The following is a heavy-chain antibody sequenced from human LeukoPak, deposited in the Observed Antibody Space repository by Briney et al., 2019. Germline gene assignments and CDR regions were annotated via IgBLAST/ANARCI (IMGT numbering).Heavy chain of an antibody. CDR3: ARDGSMDYGVHFDY. V-gene: IGHV3-30*03. CDR2: ISYDGSNK. CDR1: GFTFSSYG. J-gene: IGHJ4*02. Sequence: PGGSLRLSCAASGFTFSSYGMHWVRQAPGKGLEWVAVISYDGSNKYYADSVKGRFTISRDNSKNTLYLQMNSLRAEDTAVYYCARDGSMDYGVHFDYWGQGTLVTVSS. D-gene: IGHD4-17*01.